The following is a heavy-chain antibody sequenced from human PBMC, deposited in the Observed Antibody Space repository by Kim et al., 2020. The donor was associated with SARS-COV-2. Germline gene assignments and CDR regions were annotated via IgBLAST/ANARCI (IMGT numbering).Heavy chain of an antibody. CDR1: GGSFSGFY. V-gene: IGHV4-34*01. CDR2: IDPTGNT. Sequence: SETLSLTCAVYGGSFSGFYWTWIRQSPGKGLEWIGEIDPTGNTNYNPSLKSRVAISIDTSKKQFSLKLRSVTVADRATYYCATTSGNWRFFDFWGQGTLV. D-gene: IGHD3-9*01. J-gene: IGHJ4*02. CDR3: ATTSGNWRFFDF.